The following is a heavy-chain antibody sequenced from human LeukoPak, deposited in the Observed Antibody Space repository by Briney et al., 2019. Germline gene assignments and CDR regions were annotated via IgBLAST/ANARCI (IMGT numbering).Heavy chain of an antibody. CDR2: SYSGGNA. V-gene: IGHV4-59*01. CDR1: GASTSAYY. CDR3: AHSKRGGGYYINALPV. Sequence: SETLSLTCTVSGASTSAYYWSWIRQPPGKGLEWIGYSYSGGNANYNPSLKSRVTISIDTSENQFSLRLTSVTAADTAVYFCAHSKRGGGYYINALPVWAQGALVTISS. D-gene: IGHD1-26*01. J-gene: IGHJ3*01.